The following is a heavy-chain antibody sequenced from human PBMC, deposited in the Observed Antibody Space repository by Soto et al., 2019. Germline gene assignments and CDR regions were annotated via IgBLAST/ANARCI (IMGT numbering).Heavy chain of an antibody. CDR2: ISGSGGST. CDR3: AKLPGYCSGGSCYSDYYYGMDV. J-gene: IGHJ6*02. CDR1: GFTFSSYA. V-gene: IGHV3-23*01. D-gene: IGHD2-15*01. Sequence: PGGSLRLSCAASGFTFSSYAMSWVRQAPGKGLEWVSAISGSGGSTYYADSVKGRFTISRDNSKNALYLQMNSLRAEDTAVYYCAKLPGYCSGGSCYSDYYYGMDVWGQGTTVTVSS.